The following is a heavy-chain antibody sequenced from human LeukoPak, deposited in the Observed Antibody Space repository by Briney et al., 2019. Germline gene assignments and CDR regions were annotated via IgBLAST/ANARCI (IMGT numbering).Heavy chain of an antibody. Sequence: ASVKVSCKASGYTFTGYYMHWVRQAPGQGLEWMGWINPNSGGTNYAQRFQGRVTMTRDTSISTGYMEVRSLRSDDTAVYYCARDLGPYCSSTSCPYYYYYYMDVWGKGTTVTVSS. CDR3: ARDLGPYCSSTSCPYYYYYYMDV. D-gene: IGHD2-2*01. CDR1: GYTFTGYY. CDR2: INPNSGGT. J-gene: IGHJ6*03. V-gene: IGHV1-2*02.